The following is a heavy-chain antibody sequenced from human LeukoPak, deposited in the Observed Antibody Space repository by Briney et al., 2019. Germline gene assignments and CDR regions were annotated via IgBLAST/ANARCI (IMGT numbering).Heavy chain of an antibody. CDR3: ARDLKTVTGGNWFDP. D-gene: IGHD4-11*01. V-gene: IGHV1-18*01. CDR2: ISGYNGDT. J-gene: IGHJ5*02. CDR1: GYTFTNYG. Sequence: ASVKVSCKASGYTFTNYGISWVRQAPGQGLEWMGWISGYNGDTNYAQKLQGRVTMTTDTSTSTAYMEVRSLTSDDTAVYYCARDLKTVTGGNWFDPWGQGTLVTVSS.